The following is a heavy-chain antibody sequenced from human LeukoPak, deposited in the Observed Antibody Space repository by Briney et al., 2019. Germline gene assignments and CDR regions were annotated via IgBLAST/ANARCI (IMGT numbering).Heavy chain of an antibody. D-gene: IGHD6-19*01. V-gene: IGHV4-39*01. Sequence: SETLSLTCTVSGGSISSSSYYWGWIRQPPGKGLEWNGSIYYSGSTYYNPSLKSRVTISVDTSKNQFSLKLSSVTAADTAVYYCARLIAVAGPYWYFDLWGRGTLVTVSS. CDR1: GGSISSSSYY. CDR2: IYYSGST. J-gene: IGHJ2*01. CDR3: ARLIAVAGPYWYFDL.